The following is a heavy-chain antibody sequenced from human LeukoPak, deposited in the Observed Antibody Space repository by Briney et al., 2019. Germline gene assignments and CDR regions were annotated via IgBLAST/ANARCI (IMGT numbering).Heavy chain of an antibody. J-gene: IGHJ4*02. CDR1: GGSINSGSYF. Sequence: PSQTLSLTCTVSGGSINSGSYFWSWIRQPPGKGLEWIGYIYHNGNTYYNPSLKSRVSISLDRSENQFSLKLSSVTAADTAVYYCARSGWPTKSFDYWGQGTLVTVSS. V-gene: IGHV4-30-2*01. D-gene: IGHD6-19*01. CDR2: IYHNGNT. CDR3: ARSGWPTKSFDY.